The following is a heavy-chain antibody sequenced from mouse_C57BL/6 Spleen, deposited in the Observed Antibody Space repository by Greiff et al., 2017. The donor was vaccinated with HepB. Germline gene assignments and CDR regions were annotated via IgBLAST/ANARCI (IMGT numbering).Heavy chain of an antibody. CDR2: IHPTSGST. V-gene: IGHV1-64*01. CDR3: ARKATVVATNAMDY. Sequence: QVQLQQPGAELVKPGASVKLSCKASGYTFTSYWMHWVKQRPGQGLEWIGMIHPTSGSTNYNEKFKSKATLTVDKSSSTAYMQLSSLTSEDSAVYYCARKATVVATNAMDYWGQGTSVTVSS. CDR1: GYTFTSYW. D-gene: IGHD1-1*01. J-gene: IGHJ4*01.